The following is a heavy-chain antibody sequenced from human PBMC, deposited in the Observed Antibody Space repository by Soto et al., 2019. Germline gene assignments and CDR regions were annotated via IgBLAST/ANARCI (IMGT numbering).Heavy chain of an antibody. CDR3: AGDGQQLVRTLFQH. CDR1: GGSFSGYY. D-gene: IGHD6-13*01. Sequence: QVQLQQWGAGLLKPSETLSLTCSFYGGSFSGYYWSWIRQPPWKGLEWIGEINHSGSTNYNPSLKSRVTISVATSKNQFYLELSSVTAADTAVDDCAGDGQQLVRTLFQHWCQGTLVTVSS. J-gene: IGHJ1*01. V-gene: IGHV4-34*01. CDR2: INHSGST.